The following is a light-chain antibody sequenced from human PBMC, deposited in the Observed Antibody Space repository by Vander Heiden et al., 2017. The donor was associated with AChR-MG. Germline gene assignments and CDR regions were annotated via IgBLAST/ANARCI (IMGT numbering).Light chain of an antibody. V-gene: IGLV1-44*01. CDR2: SNI. CDR3: AAWDDGLNGPV. Sequence: SVPTQPPSASGTPGQRVTISCSGSSSNVGSNTVSLYHQLPGTAPKLLIFSNIRRPSGVPDRFSGSKSGTSASLAISGLQSEDEADYYCAAWDDGLNGPVFGGGTKLTVL. J-gene: IGLJ2*01. CDR1: SSNVGSNT.